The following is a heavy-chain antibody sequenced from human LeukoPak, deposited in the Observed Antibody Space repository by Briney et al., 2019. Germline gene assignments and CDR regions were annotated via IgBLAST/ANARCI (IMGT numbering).Heavy chain of an antibody. Sequence: GGSLRLSCAASGSTFSSYAMSWVRQAPGKGLEWVSAISGSGGSTYYADSVKGRFTISRDNSKNTLYLQMNSLRAEDTAVYYCAKDGSSSWPPQNFDYWGQGTLVTVSS. D-gene: IGHD6-13*01. V-gene: IGHV3-23*01. CDR2: ISGSGGST. CDR3: AKDGSSSWPPQNFDY. CDR1: GSTFSSYA. J-gene: IGHJ4*02.